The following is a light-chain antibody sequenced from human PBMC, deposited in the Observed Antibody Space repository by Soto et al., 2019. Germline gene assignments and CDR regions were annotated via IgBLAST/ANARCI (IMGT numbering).Light chain of an antibody. CDR1: QSISSN. CDR2: GAS. Sequence: EIVMTQSPPTLSVSPGERATLPCRASQSISSNLAWYQEKPGQAPILLIYGASSRATGIPARFSGSGSGTEFTLTISSLQAEDFAVYYCQQYNTWWTFGQGTKVEI. CDR3: QQYNTWWT. J-gene: IGKJ1*01. V-gene: IGKV3-15*01.